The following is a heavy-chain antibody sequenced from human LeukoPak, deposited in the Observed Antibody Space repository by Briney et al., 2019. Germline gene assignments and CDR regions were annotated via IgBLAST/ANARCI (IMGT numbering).Heavy chain of an antibody. D-gene: IGHD5-18*01. CDR2: IYYSGST. J-gene: IGHJ4*02. CDR1: GGSISSSSYY. V-gene: IGHV4-61*01. CDR3: ARDMVGYSYGFDY. Sequence: SETLSLTCTVSGGSISSSSYYWSWIRQPPGKGLEWIGYIYYSGSTNYNPSLKSRVTISVDTSKNQFSLKLSSVTAADTAVYYCARDMVGYSYGFDYWGQGTLVTVSS.